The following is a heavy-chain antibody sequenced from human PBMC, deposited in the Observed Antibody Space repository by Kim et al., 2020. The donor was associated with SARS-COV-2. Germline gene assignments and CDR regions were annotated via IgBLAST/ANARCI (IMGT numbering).Heavy chain of an antibody. D-gene: IGHD2-8*01. V-gene: IGHV1-2*02. Sequence: ASVKVSCKASGYTFSDYYIHWVRQAPGQGLEWMAWINANNGDTNYAQKFQGRVTMTRDTSVSTAYMEISRLRSDDTAVYFCVRDPQETLNDLDYWGQGTLVTVSS. CDR3: VRDPQETLNDLDY. CDR2: INANNGDT. J-gene: IGHJ4*02. CDR1: GYTFSDYY.